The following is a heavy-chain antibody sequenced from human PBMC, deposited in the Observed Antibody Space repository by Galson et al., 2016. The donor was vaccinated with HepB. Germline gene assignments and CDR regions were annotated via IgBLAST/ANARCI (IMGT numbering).Heavy chain of an antibody. V-gene: IGHV5-51*03. Sequence: QSGAEVKKPGESLRLSCQGLGYSFSDNWIGWVRQKPGKGLEWMGVIYPGDSDTRYSPSFEGQVTISVDKSINTAYLQWTTLKAADTAIYYCTRPLDYAGYVFGLWGQGTLVTVSS. CDR3: TRPLDYAGYVFGL. J-gene: IGHJ4*02. CDR2: IYPGDSDT. CDR1: GYSFSDNW. D-gene: IGHD5-12*01.